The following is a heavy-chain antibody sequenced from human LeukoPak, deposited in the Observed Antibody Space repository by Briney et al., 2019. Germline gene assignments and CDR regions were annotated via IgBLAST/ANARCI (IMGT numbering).Heavy chain of an antibody. Sequence: GGSLRLSCAASGFTFSNYWMSWVRQAPGKGLEWLANINQDGSEIYYVGSVKGRFTISRDNGKNSLYLQINSLRADDTAVYYFARDQGSMIVVRTPTWYFVLGGRGTLVTVSS. V-gene: IGHV3-7*01. CDR3: ARDQGSMIVVRTPTWYFVL. D-gene: IGHD3-22*01. CDR1: GFTFSNYW. J-gene: IGHJ2*01. CDR2: INQDGSEI.